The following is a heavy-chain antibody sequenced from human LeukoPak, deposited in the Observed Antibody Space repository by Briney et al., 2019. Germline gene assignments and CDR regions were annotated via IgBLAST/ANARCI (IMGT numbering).Heavy chain of an antibody. J-gene: IGHJ6*02. D-gene: IGHD6-13*01. CDR2: MNPNSGNT. Sequence: GASVKVSCKASGYTFTSYDINWVRQATGQGLEWMGWMNPNSGNTGYAQKFQGRVTMNRNTSISTAYMELSSLRSEDTAVYYCARGMNSSSWFNFYSYCGMDVWGQGTTVTVSS. CDR3: ARGMNSSSWFNFYSYCGMDV. V-gene: IGHV1-8*01. CDR1: GYTFTSYD.